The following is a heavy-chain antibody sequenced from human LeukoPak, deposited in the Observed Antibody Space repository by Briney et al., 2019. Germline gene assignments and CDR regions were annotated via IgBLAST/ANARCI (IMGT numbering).Heavy chain of an antibody. CDR3: GRRHTISYYMDV. D-gene: IGHD3-9*01. CDR2: INPNSGGT. V-gene: IGHV1-2*02. J-gene: IGHJ6*03. Sequence: ASVKVSCKASGYTFTGYYMHCVRQAPGQGLEWMGWINPNSGGTNYAQKFQGRVTMTRDTSISTAYMELSRLRSDDTVVYSCGRRHTISYYMDVWGKGTTVTVSS. CDR1: GYTFTGYY.